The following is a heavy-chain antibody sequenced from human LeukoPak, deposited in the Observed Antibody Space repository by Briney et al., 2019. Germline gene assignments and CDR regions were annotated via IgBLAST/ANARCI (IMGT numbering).Heavy chain of an antibody. CDR2: IAISGSGI. V-gene: IGHV3-48*03. D-gene: IGHD2-21*02. Sequence: GGSQRLSCAASGFTFSEYEMHWVRQAPGKGLEWLSYIAISGSGIYKADSGKGRFTVSRDNAKNALYLQMTSLGAEDTGVYYCAREELRCGGDGLQHWGQGTLVTV. J-gene: IGHJ4*02. CDR1: GFTFSEYE. CDR3: AREELRCGGDGLQH.